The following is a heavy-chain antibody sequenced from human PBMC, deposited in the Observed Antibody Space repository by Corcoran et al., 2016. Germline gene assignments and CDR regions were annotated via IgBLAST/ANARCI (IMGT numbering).Heavy chain of an antibody. Sequence: QVQLQESGPGLVKPSDTLSLTCAVSGYSIISTNWWGWIRQPPGRELEWIGYIYHSGNTYYKPSLQSRVTMSIDTSKNHFSLKLSSVTAVDTAVYYCAIGYSGYHYWGQGTLVTVSS. D-gene: IGHD5-12*01. CDR2: IYHSGNT. CDR3: AIGYSGYHY. CDR1: GYSIISTNW. V-gene: IGHV4-28*03. J-gene: IGHJ4*02.